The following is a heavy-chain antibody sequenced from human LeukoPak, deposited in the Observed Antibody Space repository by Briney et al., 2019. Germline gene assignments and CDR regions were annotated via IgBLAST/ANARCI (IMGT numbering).Heavy chain of an antibody. CDR3: ARGGSGDHQEQLGPRGYYHYMDV. CDR2: ISGHTGTA. Sequence: GASVTVSYKPSVYSFTSYVMGWLRQPPGQGLEWMGWISGHTGTAIYAQNLQGRVTLTADTFTSTVYMEMRSLRSDDTAVYYCARGGSGDHQEQLGPRGYYHYMDVWGTGTTVTVSS. CDR1: VYSFTSYV. D-gene: IGHD3-10*01. V-gene: IGHV1-18*01. J-gene: IGHJ6*03.